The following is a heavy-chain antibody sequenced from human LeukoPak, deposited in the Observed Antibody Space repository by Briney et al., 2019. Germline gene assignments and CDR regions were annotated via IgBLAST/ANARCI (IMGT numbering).Heavy chain of an antibody. CDR3: ARVEYYYGSGSYYNYWFDP. J-gene: IGHJ5*02. V-gene: IGHV4-59*01. Sequence: SETLSLTCTVSGGSISSYYWSWIRQPPGKGLEWIGYIYYSGSTNYNPSLKNRVTISVDTSKNQFSLKLSSVTAADTAVYYCARVEYYYGSGSYYNYWFDPWGQGTLVTVSS. CDR1: GGSISSYY. D-gene: IGHD3-10*01. CDR2: IYYSGST.